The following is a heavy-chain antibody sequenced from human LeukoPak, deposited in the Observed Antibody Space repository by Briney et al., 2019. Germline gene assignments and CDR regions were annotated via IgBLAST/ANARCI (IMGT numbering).Heavy chain of an antibody. CDR1: GFTFSDYY. D-gene: IGHD3-22*01. CDR2: ISGSGSTI. V-gene: IGHV3-11*01. CDR3: ASDPARDYYDTSGYFRWVDY. Sequence: GWSLRLSCAASGFTFSDYYMSWIRQAPGQGLEGVSYISGSGSTIYYADSVKGRFTISRDNAKNSLYLQMNSLRAEDTAVYYCASDPARDYYDTSGYFRWVDYWGQGTLVTVSS. J-gene: IGHJ4*02.